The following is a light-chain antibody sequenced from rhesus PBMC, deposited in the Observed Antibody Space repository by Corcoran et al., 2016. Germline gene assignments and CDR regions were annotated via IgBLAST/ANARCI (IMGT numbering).Light chain of an antibody. CDR3: QQYNSSPYT. CDR1: QRISSC. Sequence: DIQMTQSPSSLSASVGDTVTITCRASQRISSCLAWYQQKPGKAPNLLIYKASSLQSGVPSRFSGSGSGTDFTLTINSLQSEDFATYYCQQYNSSPYTFGQGTKVEI. J-gene: IGKJ2*01. CDR2: KAS. V-gene: IGKV1-22*01.